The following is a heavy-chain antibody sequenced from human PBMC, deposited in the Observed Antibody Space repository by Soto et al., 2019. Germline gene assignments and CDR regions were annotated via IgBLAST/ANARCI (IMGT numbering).Heavy chain of an antibody. D-gene: IGHD6-13*01. J-gene: IGHJ4*02. CDR2: ISAYNGNT. CDR3: ATLVYSSSWYAFDY. V-gene: IGHV1-18*01. CDR1: GYTFTSYG. Sequence: QVPLVQSGAEVKKPGASVKVSCKASGYTFTSYGISWVRQAPGPGLEWMGWISAYNGNTNYAQKLQVRVTMTTDTSTSTAYMELRSLRSDDTVVYYCATLVYSSSWYAFDYWGQGTLVTVSS.